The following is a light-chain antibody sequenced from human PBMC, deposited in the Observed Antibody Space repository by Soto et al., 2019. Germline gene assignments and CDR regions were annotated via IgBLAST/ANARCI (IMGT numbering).Light chain of an antibody. CDR3: QQRSNWFLT. CDR1: QSVSSY. V-gene: IGKV3-11*01. Sequence: EIVLTQSPATLSLSPGERATLSCRASQSVSSYLAWYQQKPGQAPRLLIYDASNRATGIPARFSGSGSGTDFTLPISSLEPKDFAVYYCQQRSNWFLTFGGGTKVDIK. CDR2: DAS. J-gene: IGKJ4*01.